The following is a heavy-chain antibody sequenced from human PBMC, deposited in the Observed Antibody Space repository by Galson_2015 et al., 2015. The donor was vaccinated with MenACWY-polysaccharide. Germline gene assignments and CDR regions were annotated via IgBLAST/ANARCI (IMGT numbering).Heavy chain of an antibody. V-gene: IGHV5-51*01. CDR2: IYPGDSDT. J-gene: IGHJ4*02. CDR1: GYNFTTYW. D-gene: IGHD6-19*01. CDR3: ARQWVSSGWYEV. Sequence: QSGAEVTKPGESLKISCTGSGYNFTTYWIAWVRQMPGKGLEWMGIIYPGDSDTRYSPSFQGQVTYSADKATSTAYVQWSSLKASDTAMYYCARQWVSSGWYEVWGQGTLVTVSS.